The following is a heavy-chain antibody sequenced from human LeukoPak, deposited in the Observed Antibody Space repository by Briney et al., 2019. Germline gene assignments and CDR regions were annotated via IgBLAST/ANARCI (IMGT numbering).Heavy chain of an antibody. CDR1: GGSVSSGSYY. CDR3: ARAQYDYVWGSYYY. V-gene: IGHV4-61*01. D-gene: IGHD3-16*01. CDR2: IYYSGST. J-gene: IGHJ4*02. Sequence: SETLSLTCTVSGGSVSSGSYYWSWIRQPPEKGLEWIGYIYYSGSTNYNPSLKSRVTISVDTSKNQFSLKLSSVTAADTAVYYCARAQYDYVWGSYYYWGQGTLVTVSS.